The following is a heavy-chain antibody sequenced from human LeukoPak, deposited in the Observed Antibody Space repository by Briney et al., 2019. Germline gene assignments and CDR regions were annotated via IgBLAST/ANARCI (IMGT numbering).Heavy chain of an antibody. J-gene: IGHJ1*01. CDR2: VSGSGGST. D-gene: IGHD3-22*01. V-gene: IGHV3-23*01. CDR1: GFTFSNYA. Sequence: GGSLSLSCAASGFTFSNYAMSWVRQAPGKGLEWVSAVSGSGGSTYYADSVKGRFTISRDNSKNTLSLQMNSLRAEDTAVYYCAREPYYYDSSGYSPYFQHWGQGTLVTVSS. CDR3: AREPYYYDSSGYSPYFQH.